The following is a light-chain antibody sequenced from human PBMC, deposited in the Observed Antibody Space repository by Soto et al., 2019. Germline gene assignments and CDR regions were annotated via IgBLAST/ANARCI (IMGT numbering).Light chain of an antibody. CDR3: QHYNSYPLT. J-gene: IGKJ4*01. CDR1: QSISSW. CDR2: KAS. V-gene: IGKV1-5*03. Sequence: DIQMTQSPSTLSASVGDRVIITCRASQSISSWLAWYQQKPGKATELLIYKASSLQSGVPSRFSGSGSGTEFTLTISSLQPDDFATYYCQHYNSYPLTFGGGTKAEIK.